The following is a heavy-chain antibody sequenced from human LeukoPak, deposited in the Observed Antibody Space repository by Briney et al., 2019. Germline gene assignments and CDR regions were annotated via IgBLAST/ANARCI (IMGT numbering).Heavy chain of an antibody. J-gene: IGHJ5*02. CDR3: ARAYCGGDCYLNWFDP. D-gene: IGHD2-21*01. Sequence: SETLSLTCTVSGGSISSSSYYWGWVRQPPGKGLEWIGSIYYSGSTYYNPSLKSRVTISVDTSKNQFSLKLSSVTAADTAVYYCARAYCGGDCYLNWFDPWGQGTLVTVSS. CDR1: GGSISSSSYY. CDR2: IYYSGST. V-gene: IGHV4-39*01.